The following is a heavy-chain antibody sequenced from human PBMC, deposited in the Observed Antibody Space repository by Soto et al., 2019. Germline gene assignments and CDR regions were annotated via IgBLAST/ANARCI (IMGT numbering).Heavy chain of an antibody. Sequence: ASVKVSCKASGYTFTNYGISWVGQAPLQGLECMVCISTYNGNTKYAQKFQGRVTMTTDTSKSTAYMELRSLRSDDTAMYYCATTPTEAGTTWFETWGKGTLVTVSS. V-gene: IGHV1-18*04. CDR3: ATTPTEAGTTWFET. J-gene: IGHJ5*02. D-gene: IGHD6-13*01. CDR1: GYTFTNYG. CDR2: ISTYNGNT.